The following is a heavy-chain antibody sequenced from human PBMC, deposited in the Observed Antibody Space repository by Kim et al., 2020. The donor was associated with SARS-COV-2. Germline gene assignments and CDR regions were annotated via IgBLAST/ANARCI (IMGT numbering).Heavy chain of an antibody. CDR1: GGSISSSSYY. V-gene: IGHV4-39*01. J-gene: IGHJ5*02. CDR2: IYYSGST. Sequence: SETLSLTCTGSGGSISSSSYYWGWIRQPPGKGLEWIGSIYYSGSTYYNPSLKSRVTISVDTSKNQFSLKLSSVTAADTAVYYCARRSYSVRGFAPWGQGTLVTVSS. CDR3: ARRSYSVRGFAP. D-gene: IGHD2-21*01.